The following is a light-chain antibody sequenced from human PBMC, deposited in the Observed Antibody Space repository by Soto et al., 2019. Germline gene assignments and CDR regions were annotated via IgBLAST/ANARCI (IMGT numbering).Light chain of an antibody. Sequence: QSVLTQPPSASGTPGQRVTMSCSGGSSNIGSNTVSWYQHLPGTAPQLLIYSDTQRASGVADRFSGSKSGTSASLAISGLQSDDEAYYYCAAWDDSLNGALFGTGTKLTVL. V-gene: IGLV1-44*01. CDR2: SDT. CDR1: SSNIGSNT. CDR3: AAWDDSLNGAL. J-gene: IGLJ1*01.